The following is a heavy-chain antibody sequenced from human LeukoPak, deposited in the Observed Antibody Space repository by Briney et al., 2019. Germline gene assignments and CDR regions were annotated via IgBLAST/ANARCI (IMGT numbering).Heavy chain of an antibody. Sequence: SVKVSCKASGGTFSSYAISWMRQAPGQGLEWIGGIIPIFGTANYAQKFQGGVTITADESTSTAYMELSSLRSEDTAVYYCAASSIAAPHRNLNWGQGTLVTVSS. J-gene: IGHJ4*02. CDR3: AASSIAAPHRNLN. V-gene: IGHV1-69*13. CDR2: IIPIFGTA. D-gene: IGHD6-6*01. CDR1: GGTFSSYA.